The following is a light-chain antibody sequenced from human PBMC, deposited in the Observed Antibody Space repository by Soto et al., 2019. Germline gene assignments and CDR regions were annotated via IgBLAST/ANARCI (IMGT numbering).Light chain of an antibody. V-gene: IGLV2-8*01. Sequence: QSALTQPPFASGSPGQSVTISCTGTSSDLGDYDYVSWYQQHPGKAPKLMIYEVNKRPSGVPDRFSGSKSGNTASLTVTGLQSEDEADYYCSSYAGSNNLIFGGGTKLTVL. J-gene: IGLJ2*01. CDR1: SSDLGDYDY. CDR3: SSYAGSNNLI. CDR2: EVN.